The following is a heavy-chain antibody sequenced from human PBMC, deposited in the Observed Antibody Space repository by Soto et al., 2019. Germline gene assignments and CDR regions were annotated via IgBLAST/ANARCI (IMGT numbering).Heavy chain of an antibody. D-gene: IGHD6-19*01. V-gene: IGHV3-30*03. J-gene: IGHJ4*02. CDR3: APGVGGWKFGY. CDR2: ISHDGSNK. Sequence: QVQLVESGGGVVQPGRSLRLSCAASGFTFSSYGMHWVRQAPGKGLEWVAAISHDGSNKYYADSVKGRLTISRDNSKNTLFLQTNRVRPEDTAVYYCAPGVGGWKFGYGGQGTLVTVSS. CDR1: GFTFSSYG.